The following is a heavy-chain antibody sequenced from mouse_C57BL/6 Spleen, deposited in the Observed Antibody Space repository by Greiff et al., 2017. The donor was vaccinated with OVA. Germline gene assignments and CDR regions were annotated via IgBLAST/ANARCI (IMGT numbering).Heavy chain of an antibody. V-gene: IGHV1-22*01. CDR3: AITTVVATKYFDV. Sequence: VQLQQSGPELVKPGASVKMSCKASGYTFTDYNMHWVKQSHGKSLEWIGYINPNNGGTSYNQKFKGKATLTVNKSSSTAYMELRSLTSEDSAVYYCAITTVVATKYFDVWGTGTTVTVSS. CDR1: GYTFTDYN. J-gene: IGHJ1*03. CDR2: INPNNGGT. D-gene: IGHD1-1*01.